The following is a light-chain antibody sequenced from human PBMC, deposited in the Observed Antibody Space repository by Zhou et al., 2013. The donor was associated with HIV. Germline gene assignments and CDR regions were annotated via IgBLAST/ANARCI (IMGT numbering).Light chain of an antibody. V-gene: IGKV1-NL1*01. CDR3: QQYNSYWT. CDR2: SAS. J-gene: IGKJ1*01. CDR1: QDISNS. Sequence: DIQMTQSPSSLSASVGDRVTLTCRASQDISNSLAWFQQKPGKAPTLLLFSASRLHTGVPARFAGSGSGTDFTLSISSLQPDDFATYYCQQYNSYWTFGQGTKVEIK.